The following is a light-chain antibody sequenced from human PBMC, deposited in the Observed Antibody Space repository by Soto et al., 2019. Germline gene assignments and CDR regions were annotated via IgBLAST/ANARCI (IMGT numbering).Light chain of an antibody. CDR1: QSISSW. V-gene: IGKV1-5*01. CDR3: QQYNSYSWT. Sequence: DIKMTQSPSTLSASVGDRVTITCRASQSISSWLAWYQQKPGKAPKLLIYDASSLESGVPSRFSGSGSGTEFTLTISSLQPDDFATYYCQQYNSYSWTFGQRTKVDNK. J-gene: IGKJ1*01. CDR2: DAS.